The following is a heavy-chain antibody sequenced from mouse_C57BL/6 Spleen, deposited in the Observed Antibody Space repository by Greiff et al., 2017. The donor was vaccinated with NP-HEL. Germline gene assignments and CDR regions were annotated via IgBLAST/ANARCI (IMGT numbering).Heavy chain of an antibody. Sequence: QVQLQQPGAELVKPGASVKLSCKVSGYTFTSYWMHWVKQRPGQGLEWIGMIHPNSGSTNYNEKFKSKATLTVDKSSSTAYMQLSSLTSEDSAVYYCALYDYDFDYWGQGTTLTVSS. CDR2: IHPNSGST. J-gene: IGHJ2*01. V-gene: IGHV1-64*01. CDR1: GYTFTSYW. D-gene: IGHD2-4*01. CDR3: ALYDYDFDY.